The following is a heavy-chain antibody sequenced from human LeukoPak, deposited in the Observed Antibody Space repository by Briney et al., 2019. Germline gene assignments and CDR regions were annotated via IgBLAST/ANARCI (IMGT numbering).Heavy chain of an antibody. CDR1: GGSISSSSYY. V-gene: IGHV4-39*07. J-gene: IGHJ3*02. Sequence: SETLSLTCTVSGGSISSSSYYWGWIRQPPGKGLEWIGSIYYSGSTYYNPSLKSRVTISVDTSKNQFSLKLTSVTAADTAVYYCARVHSGTVWAFDIWGQGTMVTVSS. CDR3: ARVHSGTVWAFDI. CDR2: IYYSGST. D-gene: IGHD1-26*01.